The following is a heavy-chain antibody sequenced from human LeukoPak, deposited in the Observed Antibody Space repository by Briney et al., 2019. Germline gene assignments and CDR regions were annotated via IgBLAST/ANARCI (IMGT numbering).Heavy chain of an antibody. D-gene: IGHD3-22*01. CDR2: ISGSGGST. CDR3: AKDKGSSGYFPHFDY. Sequence: PGGSPRLSCAASGFTFSSYAMSWVRQAPGKGLEWVSAISGSGGSTYYADSMKGRFTISGDNSKNTLYLQMNSLRAEDTAVYYCAKDKGSSGYFPHFDYWGQGTLVTVSS. J-gene: IGHJ4*02. V-gene: IGHV3-23*01. CDR1: GFTFSSYA.